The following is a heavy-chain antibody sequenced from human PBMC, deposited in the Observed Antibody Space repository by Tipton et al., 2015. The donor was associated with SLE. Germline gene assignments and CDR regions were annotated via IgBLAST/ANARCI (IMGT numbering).Heavy chain of an antibody. D-gene: IGHD1-26*01. J-gene: IGHJ4*02. CDR3: AKESPWEES. CDR2: IIRKGDTT. CDR1: GFPVSNYA. V-gene: IGHV3-23*01. Sequence: SLRLSCAASGFPVSNYAMTWVRQAPGKGLGWGSTIIRKGDTTWFPDSVKGRFTISRDNSWNTLYLQMNSLRVEDTAIDYCAKESPWEESWGQGTLVSVSS.